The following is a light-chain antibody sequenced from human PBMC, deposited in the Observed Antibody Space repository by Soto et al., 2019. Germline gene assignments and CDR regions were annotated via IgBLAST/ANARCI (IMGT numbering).Light chain of an antibody. CDR3: QQYNNWTLT. CDR2: GAS. J-gene: IGKJ4*01. CDR1: QSVSGN. V-gene: IGKV3-15*01. Sequence: EIVMTQSPATLSVSPGEIATLSCRASQSVSGNLAWYQQKHGQPPRLLIYGASTRATGIPARFSRSGSGTEFTLTIRRVQCDDFAFYYCQQYNNWTLTFGGGTKVEIK.